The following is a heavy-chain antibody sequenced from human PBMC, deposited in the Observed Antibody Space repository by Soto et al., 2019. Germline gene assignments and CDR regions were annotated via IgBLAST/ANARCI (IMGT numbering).Heavy chain of an antibody. D-gene: IGHD3-3*01. J-gene: IGHJ6*02. CDR3: ARDYDFWSGYYTDYYGMDV. V-gene: IGHV4-31*03. Sequence: PSETLSLTCTVSGGSISSGGYYWSWIRQHPGKGLEWIGYIYYSGSTYYNPSLKSRVTTSVDTSKNQFSLKLSSVTAADTAVYYCARDYDFWSGYYTDYYGMDVWGQGTTVTVSS. CDR1: GGSISSGGYY. CDR2: IYYSGST.